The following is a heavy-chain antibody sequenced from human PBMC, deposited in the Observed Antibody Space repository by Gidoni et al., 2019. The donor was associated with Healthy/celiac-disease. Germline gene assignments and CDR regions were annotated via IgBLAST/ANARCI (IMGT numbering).Heavy chain of an antibody. Sequence: QLLQSCAEVKKPGASVKVSCKASGYTFTSYGISWVRQAPGQGLEWMGWNSAYNGNTNYAQKLQGRVTMTTDTSTSTAYKELRSLRADDAAVYYCAGDRARLFDYWGQGTLVTVSS. CDR2: NSAYNGNT. CDR3: AGDRARLFDY. CDR1: GYTFTSYG. J-gene: IGHJ4*02. V-gene: IGHV1-18*04. D-gene: IGHD3-22*01.